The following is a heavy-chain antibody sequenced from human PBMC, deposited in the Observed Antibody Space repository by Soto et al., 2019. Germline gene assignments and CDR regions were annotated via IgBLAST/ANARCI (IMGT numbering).Heavy chain of an antibody. V-gene: IGHV4-4*07. CDR3: ARGDVFDL. J-gene: IGHJ3*01. CDR1: GDSISGYY. Sequence: QVQLQESGPGLVKPSETVSLICTVSGDSISGYYWSWIRQPAGKGLEWIGRIYSSGNANYNPSLKSRVSRSVDMAKNQVSLKVTSGTAADTAMDYCARGDVFDLWGQGTKVTVSS. CDR2: IYSSGNA.